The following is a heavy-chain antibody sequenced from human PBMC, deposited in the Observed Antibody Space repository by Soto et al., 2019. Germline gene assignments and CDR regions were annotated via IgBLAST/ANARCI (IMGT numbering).Heavy chain of an antibody. V-gene: IGHV1-69*13. CDR1: GGTFSSYA. CDR3: ARYLGPTPLDLPL. Sequence: SVKVSCKASGGTFSSYAISWVRQAPGQGLEWMGGIIPIFGTANYAQKFQGRVTITADESTSTAYMELSSLRSEDTAVYYCARYLGPTPLDLPLWGKGTLVTVSS. CDR2: IIPIFGTA. D-gene: IGHD3-3*01. J-gene: IGHJ4*02.